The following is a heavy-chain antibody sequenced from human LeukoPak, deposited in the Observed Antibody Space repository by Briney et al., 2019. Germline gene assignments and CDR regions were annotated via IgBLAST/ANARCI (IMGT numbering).Heavy chain of an antibody. CDR2: ISSSGSTI. CDR1: GFTFSSYA. CDR3: ARVLPPMVRGVPDY. V-gene: IGHV3-48*04. J-gene: IGHJ4*02. Sequence: GGSLRLSCAASGFTFSSYAMNWVRQAPGKGLEWVSYISSSGSTIYYADSVKGRFTISRDNAKNSLYLQMNSLRAEDTAVYYCARVLPPMVRGVPDYWGQGTLVTVSS. D-gene: IGHD3-10*01.